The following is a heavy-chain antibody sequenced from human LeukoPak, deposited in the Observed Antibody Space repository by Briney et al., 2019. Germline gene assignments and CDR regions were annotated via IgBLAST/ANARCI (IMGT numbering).Heavy chain of an antibody. D-gene: IGHD3-22*01. CDR1: GFTFSSYA. V-gene: IGHV3-23*01. CDR2: ISGSGGST. J-gene: IGHJ6*02. Sequence: GGSLRLSCAASGFTFSSYAMSWVRQAPGKGLEWVSAISGSGGSTYYADSVKGRFTISRDNSKNTLYLQMNSLRAEDTAVYYCARGSEGYYDSIYYYYGMDVWGQGTTVTVSS. CDR3: ARGSEGYYDSIYYYYGMDV.